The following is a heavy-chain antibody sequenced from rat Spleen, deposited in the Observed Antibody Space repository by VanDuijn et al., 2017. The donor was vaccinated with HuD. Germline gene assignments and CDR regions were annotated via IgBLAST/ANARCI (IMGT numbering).Heavy chain of an antibody. Sequence: EVQLVESGGGLVQPGRSMKLSCAASGLSFSNYDMAWVRQAPTKGLEWIAYITYDGGSTYYRDSVKGRFTISRDNAKSTLYLQMDSLRSEDTATYYCATGPRILRLDWFAYWGQGTLVTVSS. CDR1: GLSFSNYD. J-gene: IGHJ3*01. V-gene: IGHV5-20*01. CDR3: ATGPRILRLDWFAY. CDR2: ITYDGGST. D-gene: IGHD1-6*01.